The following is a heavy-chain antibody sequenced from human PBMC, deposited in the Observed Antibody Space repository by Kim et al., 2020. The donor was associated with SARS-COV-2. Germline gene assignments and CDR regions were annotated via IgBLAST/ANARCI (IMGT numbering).Heavy chain of an antibody. J-gene: IGHJ4*02. CDR2: ISYDGSNK. CDR3: ARGTYYYDSSGYHPGY. V-gene: IGHV3-30*04. D-gene: IGHD3-22*01. CDR1: GFTFSSYA. Sequence: GGSLRLSCAASGFTFSSYAMHWVRQAPGKGLEWVAVISYDGSNKYYADSVKGRFTISRDNSKNTLYLQMNSLRAEDTAVYYCARGTYYYDSSGYHPGYWGQGTLVTVSS.